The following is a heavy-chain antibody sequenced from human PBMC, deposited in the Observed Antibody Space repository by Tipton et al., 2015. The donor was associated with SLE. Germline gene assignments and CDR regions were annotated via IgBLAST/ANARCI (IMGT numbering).Heavy chain of an antibody. Sequence: SLRLSCAASGFTFSSYDMHWVRYATGKGLEWVSVIGTAGDTYYPGSVKGRFTISRENAKHSLYLQMTNLRAGDTAVYYCARGGSDAFDFWGQGTRVTVSS. V-gene: IGHV3-13*01. CDR1: GFTFSSYD. D-gene: IGHD3-16*01. J-gene: IGHJ3*01. CDR3: ARGGSDAFDF. CDR2: IGTAGDT.